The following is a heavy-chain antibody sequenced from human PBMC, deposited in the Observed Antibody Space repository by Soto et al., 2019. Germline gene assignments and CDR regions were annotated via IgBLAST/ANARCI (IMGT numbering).Heavy chain of an antibody. D-gene: IGHD4-17*01. V-gene: IGHV3-23*01. CDR1: GFTFSSYA. CDR2: ITSSGGRT. Sequence: EVHLLESGGGLVQPGGSLRLSCTASGFTFSSYAMTWVRQAPGRGLEGVSGITSSGGRTYYADSVKGRFTISRDNSKSTLYLQMNSLRAEDTAVYCCAKDTRYADYVRWFDSWGQGTLVTVSS. CDR3: AKDTRYADYVRWFDS. J-gene: IGHJ5*01.